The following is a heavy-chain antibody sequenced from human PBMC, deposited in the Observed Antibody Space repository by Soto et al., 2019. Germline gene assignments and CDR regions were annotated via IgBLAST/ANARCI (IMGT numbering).Heavy chain of an antibody. D-gene: IGHD6-13*01. CDR1: GFTFSSYA. J-gene: IGHJ5*02. Sequence: EVQLLESGGGLVQPGGSLRLSCAASGFTFSSYAMSWVRQAPGKGLEWVSAISGSGGSTYYADSVKGRFTISRDNSKNTLYLQMNSLRAEDTAGYYCAKVLAAAGTGSWCDPWGQGTLVTV. CDR3: AKVLAAAGTGSWCDP. V-gene: IGHV3-23*01. CDR2: ISGSGGST.